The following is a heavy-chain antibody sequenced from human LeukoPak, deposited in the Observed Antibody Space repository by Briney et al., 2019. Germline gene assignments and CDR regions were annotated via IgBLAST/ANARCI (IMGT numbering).Heavy chain of an antibody. V-gene: IGHV4-39*01. CDR2: IYYSGST. CDR3: ARAVYDFWSGYSSYFDY. J-gene: IGHJ4*02. CDR1: GGSISSSSYY. Sequence: KPSETLSLTCTVSGGSISSSSYYWGWIRQPPGKGLEWIGSIYYSGSTYYSPSLKSRVTISVDTSKNQFSLKLSSVTAADTAVYYCARAVYDFWSGYSSYFDYWGQGTRVTVSS. D-gene: IGHD3-3*01.